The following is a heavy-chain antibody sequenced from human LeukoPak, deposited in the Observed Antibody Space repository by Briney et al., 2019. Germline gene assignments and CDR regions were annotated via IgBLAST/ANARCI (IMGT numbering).Heavy chain of an antibody. V-gene: IGHV4-39*01. Sequence: SETLSLTCTVSGGSISSSSYYWGWTRQPPGKGLEWIGSIYYSGSTYYNPSLKSRVTISVDTSKNQFSLKLSSVTAADTAVYYCASAGAPYYFDYWGQGTLVTVSS. J-gene: IGHJ4*02. CDR1: GGSISSSSYY. CDR2: IYYSGST. CDR3: ASAGAPYYFDY. D-gene: IGHD3-10*01.